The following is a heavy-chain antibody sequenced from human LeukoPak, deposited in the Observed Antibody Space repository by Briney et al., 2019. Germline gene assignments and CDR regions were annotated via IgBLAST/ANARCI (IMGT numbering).Heavy chain of an antibody. Sequence: GGSLRLSCAASGFTFSTYSMHWVRQAPGKGLEYVSAISSNGGATYYANSVKGRFTISRDNSKNTLYLQMGSLRAEDMAVYYCARRRPRIFAFDYWGQGTLVTVSS. CDR3: ARRRPRIFAFDY. CDR1: GFTFSTYS. CDR2: ISSNGGAT. V-gene: IGHV3-64*01. J-gene: IGHJ4*02. D-gene: IGHD2-15*01.